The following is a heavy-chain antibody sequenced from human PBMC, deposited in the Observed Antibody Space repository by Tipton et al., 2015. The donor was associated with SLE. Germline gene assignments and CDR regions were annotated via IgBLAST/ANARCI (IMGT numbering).Heavy chain of an antibody. CDR2: INPNSGGT. D-gene: IGHD1-26*01. Sequence: QSGAEVKKPGASVKVSCKASGYTFIGYYMHWVRQAPGQGLEWMGWINPNSGGTNYAQNFQGRVTMTRDTSISTAYMELSRLRSDDTAVYYCARRGYSGSPVGAFDIWGQGTMVTVSS. V-gene: IGHV1-2*02. CDR3: ARRGYSGSPVGAFDI. J-gene: IGHJ3*02. CDR1: GYTFIGYY.